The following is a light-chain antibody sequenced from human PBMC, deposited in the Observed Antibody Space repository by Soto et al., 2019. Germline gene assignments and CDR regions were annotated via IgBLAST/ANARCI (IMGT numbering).Light chain of an antibody. CDR2: DVN. V-gene: IGLV2-11*01. Sequence: QSVLTQPRSVSGSPGQSITISCTGTSNDVGGYNYVSWYQQHPGEAPKLLIYDVNKRPSRVPDRFSGSKSGNTASLTISGLQAEDEADYHCCSYAGSYTFVIFGGGTKVTVL. CDR3: CSYAGSYTFVI. CDR1: SNDVGGYNY. J-gene: IGLJ2*01.